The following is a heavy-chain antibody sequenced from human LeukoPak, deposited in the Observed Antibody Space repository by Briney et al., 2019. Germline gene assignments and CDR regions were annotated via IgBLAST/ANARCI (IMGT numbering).Heavy chain of an antibody. V-gene: IGHV4-31*03. CDR3: ARRQTAESCTRNPDCYFDS. J-gene: IGHJ4*02. CDR1: GGSIISGGHY. Sequence: ASETLSLTCTVSGGSIISGGHYWSWIRQHPGKGLEWIGYIYYSGATYYNPSLKSRVSISVDTSKNQFSLNLSSVTAADTAVYYCARRQTAESCTRNPDCYFDSWGQGTLVTVSS. D-gene: IGHD2/OR15-2a*01. CDR2: IYYSGAT.